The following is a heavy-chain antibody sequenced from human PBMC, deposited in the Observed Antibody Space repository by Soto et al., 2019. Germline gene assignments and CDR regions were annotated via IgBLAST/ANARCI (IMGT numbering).Heavy chain of an antibody. V-gene: IGHV4-39*01. J-gene: IGHJ4*02. CDR1: GGSISSSSYY. CDR2: IYYSGST. CDR3: ARHMYYYGSGSYYYFDY. D-gene: IGHD3-10*01. Sequence: QLQLQESGPGLVKPSETLSLTCTVSGGSISSSSYYWGLIRQPPGKGLEWIGSIYYSGSTYYNPSLKSRVTISVDTSKNQFSLKLSSVTAADTAVYYCARHMYYYGSGSYYYFDYWGQGTLVTVSS.